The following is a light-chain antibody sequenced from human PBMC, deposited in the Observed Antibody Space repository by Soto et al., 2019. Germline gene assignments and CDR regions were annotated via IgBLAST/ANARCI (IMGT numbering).Light chain of an antibody. V-gene: IGLV1-40*01. CDR1: SSNIGAGYD. J-gene: IGLJ2*01. Sequence: QSVLTQPPSVSGAPGQRVTISCTGSSSNIGAGYDVHWYQQFPGTAPKLLIYGNINRPSGVPDRFSGSKSGTSASLAITGLQAEDEADYYCQSYDSSLSGSVFGGGTKLTV. CDR2: GNI. CDR3: QSYDSSLSGSV.